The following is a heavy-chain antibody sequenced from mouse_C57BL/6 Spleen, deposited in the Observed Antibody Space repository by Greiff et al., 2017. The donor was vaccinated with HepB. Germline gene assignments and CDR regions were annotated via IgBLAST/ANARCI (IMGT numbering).Heavy chain of an antibody. Sequence: EVQGVESGGGLVKPGGSLKLSCAASGFTFSSYAMSWVRQTPEKRLEWVATISDGGSYTYYPDNVKGRFTISRDNAKNNLYLQMSHLKSEDTAMYYCARDGYDYYAMDYWGQGTSVTVSS. V-gene: IGHV5-4*01. J-gene: IGHJ4*01. CDR2: ISDGGSYT. CDR1: GFTFSSYA. CDR3: ARDGYDYYAMDY. D-gene: IGHD2-10*02.